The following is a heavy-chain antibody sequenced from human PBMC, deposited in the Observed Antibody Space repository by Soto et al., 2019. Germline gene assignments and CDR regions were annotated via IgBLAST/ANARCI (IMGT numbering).Heavy chain of an antibody. D-gene: IGHD6-13*01. V-gene: IGHV3-21*04. J-gene: IGHJ5*02. CDR3: AKEPTYSSSPGA. CDR2: ISSSGSYI. CDR1: GFTFSSYS. Sequence: PGGSLRLSCAASGFTFSSYSMNWVRQAPGKGLEWVSAISSSGSYIYYADSVKGRFTISRDNSKNTLYLQMNSLRAEDTAVYYCAKEPTYSSSPGAWGQGTLVTVSS.